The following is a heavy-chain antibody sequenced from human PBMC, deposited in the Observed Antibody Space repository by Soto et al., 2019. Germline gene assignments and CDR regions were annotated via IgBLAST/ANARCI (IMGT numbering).Heavy chain of an antibody. CDR3: ARSGDYAWFDS. CDR2: SSHSGRT. D-gene: IGHD2-2*01. CDR1: GGSFSGYY. V-gene: IGHV4-34*01. Sequence: ASETLSLTCAVYGGSFSGYYWSWIRQPPGKGLEWIGESSHSGRTNYNPSLKSRVTISVDTSKNQFSLKLSSVTAADTAMYYCARSGDYAWFDSWGQGTPVTVSS. J-gene: IGHJ5*01.